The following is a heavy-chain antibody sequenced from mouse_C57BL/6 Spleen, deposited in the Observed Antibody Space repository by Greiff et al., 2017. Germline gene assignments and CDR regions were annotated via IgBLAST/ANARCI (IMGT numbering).Heavy chain of an antibody. J-gene: IGHJ4*01. CDR1: GFSLTSYG. D-gene: IGHD2-1*01. V-gene: IGHV2-9*01. CDR2: IWGGGST. CDR3: AKHSSLYYDYDAMDY. Sequence: VMLVESGSGLVAPSQSLSITCTVSGFSLTSYGVDWVRQPPGQGLEWLGVIWGGGSTTYNSALMSSLSISTDNSKGQVFLKMNSLQTDDTAMYYCAKHSSLYYDYDAMDYWGQGTTVTVSS.